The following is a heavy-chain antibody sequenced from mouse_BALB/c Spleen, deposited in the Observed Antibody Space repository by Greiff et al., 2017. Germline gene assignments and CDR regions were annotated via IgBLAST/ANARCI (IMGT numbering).Heavy chain of an antibody. CDR1: GYSITSDYA. Sequence: EVQLQQSGPGLVKPSQSLSLTCTVTGYSITSDYAWNWIRQFPGNKLEWMGYISYSGSTSYNPSLKSRISITRDTSKNQFFLQLNSVTTEDTATYYCAIPITSYFDVWGAGTTVTVSS. J-gene: IGHJ1*01. V-gene: IGHV3-2*02. D-gene: IGHD1-1*01. CDR3: AIPITSYFDV. CDR2: ISYSGST.